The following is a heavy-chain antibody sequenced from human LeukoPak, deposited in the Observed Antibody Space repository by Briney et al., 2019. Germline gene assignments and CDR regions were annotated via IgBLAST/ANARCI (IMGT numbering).Heavy chain of an antibody. CDR2: IYSDNT. Sequence: PGGSLRLSCTLSGFTLSSNSMSGVREAPGKGLEWVSFIYSDNTHYSYSVKGRFTISRDNSKNTLYLQMTSLRAEDTAVYYCARRAGAYSHPYDYWGQGTLVTVSS. CDR3: ARRAGAYSHPYDY. D-gene: IGHD4/OR15-4a*01. V-gene: IGHV3-53*01. J-gene: IGHJ4*02. CDR1: GFTLSSNS.